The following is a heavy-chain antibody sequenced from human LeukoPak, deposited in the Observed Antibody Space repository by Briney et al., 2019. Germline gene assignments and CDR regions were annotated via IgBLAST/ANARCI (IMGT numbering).Heavy chain of an antibody. D-gene: IGHD7-27*01. V-gene: IGHV4-61*08. J-gene: IGHJ4*02. CDR3: ARGEASGDFDY. CDR2: IYYSGST. CDR1: GGSISSGGYY. Sequence: KPSETLSLTCTVSGGSISSGGYYWSWIRQHPGKGLEWIGYIYYSGSTNYNPSLKSRVTISVDTSKNQFSLKLSSVTAADTAVYYCARGEASGDFDYWGQGTLVTVSS.